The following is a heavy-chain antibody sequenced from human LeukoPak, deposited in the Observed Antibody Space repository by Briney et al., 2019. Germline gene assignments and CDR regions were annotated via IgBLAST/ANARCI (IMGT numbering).Heavy chain of an antibody. CDR1: GFTFSDYG. J-gene: IGHJ4*02. CDR2: IRLDGSSK. Sequence: PGGSLRLSCAASGFTFSDYGIHWVRQAPGKGLEWVAFIRLDGSSKYYTDSEKGRFTISRDNSKNTLYLQMNSLRAEDTAVYYCAKEGTASKPSDLDYWGQGTLVTVSS. CDR3: AKEGTASKPSDLDY. D-gene: IGHD1/OR15-1a*01. V-gene: IGHV3-30*02.